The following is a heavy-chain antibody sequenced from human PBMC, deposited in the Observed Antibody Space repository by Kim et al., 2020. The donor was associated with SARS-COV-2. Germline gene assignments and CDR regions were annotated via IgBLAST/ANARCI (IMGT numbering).Heavy chain of an antibody. J-gene: IGHJ2*01. CDR1: GFTFSSYA. V-gene: IGHV3-23*01. CDR3: AKLPVVYGGNHYWYFDL. D-gene: IGHD4-17*01. Sequence: GGSLRLSCAASGFTFSSYAMSWVRQAPGKGLEWVSAISGSGGSTYYADSVKGRFTISRDNSKNTLYLQMNSLRAEDTAVYYCAKLPVVYGGNHYWYFDLWGRGTLVTVSS. CDR2: ISGSGGST.